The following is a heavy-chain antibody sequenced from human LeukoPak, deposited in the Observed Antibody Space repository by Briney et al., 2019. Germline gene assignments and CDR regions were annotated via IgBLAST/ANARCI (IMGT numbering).Heavy chain of an antibody. CDR2: IYYSGST. V-gene: IGHV4-59*01. J-gene: IGHJ4*02. CDR3: ARDDSSGFLDY. CDR1: GGSISSYY. Sequence: PSETLCLTCTVSGGSISSYYWSWIRQPPGKGLEWIGYIYYSGSTNYNPSLKSRVTISVDTSKNQFSLKLSSVTAADTAVYYCARDDSSGFLDYWGQGTLVTVSS. D-gene: IGHD5-12*01.